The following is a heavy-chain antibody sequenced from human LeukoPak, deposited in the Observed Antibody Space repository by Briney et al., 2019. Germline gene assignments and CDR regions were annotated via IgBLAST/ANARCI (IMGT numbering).Heavy chain of an antibody. D-gene: IGHD4-17*01. CDR3: ASTLTTVTTSGYYFDY. CDR2: ISYSGNA. CDR1: GGSINYYY. Sequence: SETLSLTCTISGGSINYYYWTWIRQPPGKGLEWIGYISYSGNANYNPSLKGRVTISIDTSENQFSLKLNSVTAADTAVYYCASTLTTVTTSGYYFDYWGQGTLVTVSS. V-gene: IGHV4-59*08. J-gene: IGHJ4*02.